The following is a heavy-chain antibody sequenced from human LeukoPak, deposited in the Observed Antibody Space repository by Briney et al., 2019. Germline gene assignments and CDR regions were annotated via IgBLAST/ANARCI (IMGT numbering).Heavy chain of an antibody. CDR2: INHSGST. CDR1: GGSFSDYY. Sequence: SETLSLTCAVYGGSFSDYYWSWIRQLPGKGLEWIGEINHSGSTNYNPSLKSRVTISVDTSKTQFSLKLSSVTAADTAVYYCARGHCSSTSCYLGGRSYFDYWGQGTLVTVSS. CDR3: ARGHCSSTSCYLGGRSYFDY. D-gene: IGHD2-2*01. J-gene: IGHJ4*02. V-gene: IGHV4-34*01.